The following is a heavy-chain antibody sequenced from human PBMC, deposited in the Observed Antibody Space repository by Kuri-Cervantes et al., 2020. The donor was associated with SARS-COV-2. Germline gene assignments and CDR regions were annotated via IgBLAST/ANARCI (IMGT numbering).Heavy chain of an antibody. CDR1: GGSFSGYY. CDR3: ARQGPTRRTYYFDY. CDR2: INHSGST. D-gene: IGHD2-8*01. V-gene: IGHV4-34*01. J-gene: IGHJ4*02. Sequence: GSLRLSCAVYGGSFSGYYWSWIRQPPGKGLEWIGEINHSGSTNYNPSLKSRVTISVDTSKNQFSLKLSSVTAADTAVYYCARQGPTRRTYYFDYWGQGTLGTVSS.